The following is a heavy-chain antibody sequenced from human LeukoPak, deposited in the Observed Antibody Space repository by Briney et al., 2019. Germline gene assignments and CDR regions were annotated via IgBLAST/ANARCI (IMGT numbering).Heavy chain of an antibody. D-gene: IGHD3-9*01. J-gene: IGHJ3*02. Sequence: ASVKVSCKASGYTFTSYAMHWVRQAPGQGLEWMGWINAGNGNTKYSQKFQGRVTITRDTSASTAYMELSSLRSEDTAVYYCARDYKTGYYISPDAFDIWGQGTMVTVSS. CDR3: ARDYKTGYYISPDAFDI. CDR2: INAGNGNT. V-gene: IGHV1-3*01. CDR1: GYTFTSYA.